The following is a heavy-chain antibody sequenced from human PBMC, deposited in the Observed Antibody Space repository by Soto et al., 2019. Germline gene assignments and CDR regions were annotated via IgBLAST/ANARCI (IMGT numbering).Heavy chain of an antibody. J-gene: IGHJ6*02. CDR3: ARDRSFIAVAHYYYYGMDV. V-gene: IGHV1-46*01. D-gene: IGHD6-19*01. CDR1: GYTFTSYY. CDR2: INPSGGST. Sequence: ASVKVSCKASGYTFTSYYMHWVRQAPGQGLEWMGIINPSGGSTSYAQKFQGRVTMTRDTSTSTVYLELSSLRSEDTAVYYCARDRSFIAVAHYYYYGMDVWGQGTTVTVSS.